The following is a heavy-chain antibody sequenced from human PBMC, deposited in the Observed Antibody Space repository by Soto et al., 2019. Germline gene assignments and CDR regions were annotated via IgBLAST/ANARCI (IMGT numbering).Heavy chain of an antibody. Sequence: EVQLVESGGGLVKPGGSLRLSCAASGFTFSSYSMNWVRQAPGKGLEWVSSISSSSSYIYYADSVKGRFTISRDNAKNSLYLQMHSLRAEDTAVYYCARLIWSGYYFDYWGQGTLVTVSS. CDR3: ARLIWSGYYFDY. CDR1: GFTFSSYS. J-gene: IGHJ4*02. V-gene: IGHV3-21*01. D-gene: IGHD3-3*01. CDR2: ISSSSSYI.